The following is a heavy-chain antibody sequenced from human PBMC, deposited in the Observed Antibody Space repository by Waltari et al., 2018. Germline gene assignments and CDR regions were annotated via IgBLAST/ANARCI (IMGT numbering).Heavy chain of an antibody. CDR2: IKQDGSEK. CDR3: AREGYYYDSSGYCVY. V-gene: IGHV3-7*03. J-gene: IGHJ4*02. CDR1: GFTFSSYW. Sequence: EVQLVESGGGLVQPGGSLRLSCAASGFTFSSYWMSWVRKAPGKGLEWVANIKQDGSEKYYVDSGKGRFTISRDNAKNSLYLQMNSLRAEDTAVYYCAREGYYYDSSGYCVYWGQGTLVTVSS. D-gene: IGHD3-22*01.